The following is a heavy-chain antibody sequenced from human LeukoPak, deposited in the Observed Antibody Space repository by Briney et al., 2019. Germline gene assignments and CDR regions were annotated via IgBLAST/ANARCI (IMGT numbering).Heavy chain of an antibody. V-gene: IGHV4-34*01. Sequence: SEALSLTCAVHGESLNDYYWSWIRQPPGKGLEWIGEINHSGSTNHNPSLKSRVTISVDTSKNQFSLKLSSVTAADTAVYYCARRKRSGCSSTSCLLNWFDPWGQGTLVTVSS. J-gene: IGHJ5*02. CDR3: ARRKRSGCSSTSCLLNWFDP. D-gene: IGHD2-2*01. CDR2: INHSGST. CDR1: GESLNDYY.